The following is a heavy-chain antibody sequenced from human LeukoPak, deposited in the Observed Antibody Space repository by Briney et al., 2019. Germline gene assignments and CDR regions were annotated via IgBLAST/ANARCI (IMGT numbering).Heavy chain of an antibody. D-gene: IGHD3-10*01. V-gene: IGHV3-30*02. CDR1: GFTFLSYG. CDR2: IRYDGENK. CDR3: ARGGGGVLWFGESLYYFDY. Sequence: GGSLRLSCAASGFTFLSYGMHWVRQAPGKGLEWVAFIRYDGENKYHADSVKGRFTISRDNAKNSLYLQMNSLRPEDTAVDYCARGGGGVLWFGESLYYFDYWGQGTLVTVSS. J-gene: IGHJ4*02.